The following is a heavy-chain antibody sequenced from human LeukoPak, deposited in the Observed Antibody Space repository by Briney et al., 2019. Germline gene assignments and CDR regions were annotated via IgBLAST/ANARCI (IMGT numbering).Heavy chain of an antibody. D-gene: IGHD6-13*01. CDR2: INPNSGGT. CDR3: ARCLAIGGSSWHRRDYYYYMDV. CDR1: GYTFTGYY. Sequence: ASVKVSCKASGYTFTGYYMHWVRQAPGQGLEWMGWINPNSGGTNYAQKFQGRVTMTRDTSISTAYMELSRLRSDDTAVYYCARCLAIGGSSWHRRDYYYYMDVWGKGTTVTVSS. V-gene: IGHV1-2*02. J-gene: IGHJ6*03.